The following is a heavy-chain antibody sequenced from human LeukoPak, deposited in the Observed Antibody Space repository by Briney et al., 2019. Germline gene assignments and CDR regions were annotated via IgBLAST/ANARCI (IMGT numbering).Heavy chain of an antibody. CDR1: GFTFSNYA. Sequence: GGSLRLSCAASGFTFSNYAMIWVRQAPGKGLEWVSGISVSGANTYYADSVKGRFTISRDNSKNTLFLQMGSLRAEDMAVYYCARDHTGWFDPWGQGTLVTVSS. J-gene: IGHJ5*02. CDR2: ISVSGANT. D-gene: IGHD4-17*01. CDR3: ARDHTGWFDP. V-gene: IGHV3-23*01.